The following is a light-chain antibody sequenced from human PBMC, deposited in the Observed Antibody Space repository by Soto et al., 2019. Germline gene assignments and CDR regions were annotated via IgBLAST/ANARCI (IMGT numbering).Light chain of an antibody. CDR2: ATS. J-gene: IGKJ4*01. V-gene: IGKV1D-12*01. CDR3: QQTDEWPVA. Sequence: DIQVTNKPSALRASVGDTVTLTCRASQGIYSRLAWYQQKPGKAPELLIYATSTLQNGVPSRFSCSGFGTDFTLAISSLLPEDSACYFCQQTDEWPVAFGGGTKVDIK. CDR1: QGIYSR.